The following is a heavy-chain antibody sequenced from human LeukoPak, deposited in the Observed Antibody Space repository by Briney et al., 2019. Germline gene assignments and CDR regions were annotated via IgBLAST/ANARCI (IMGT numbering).Heavy chain of an antibody. CDR2: ISGSGGST. CDR1: GFTFSSYG. Sequence: PGGSLRLSCAASGFTFSSYGMTWVRQAPGKGLEWVSGISGSGGSTYYEDSVKGRFTISRDNSKNTLYLQMNSLRAEDTAVYYCAKNSGGTCYSHLDYWGQGTLVIVSS. CDR3: AKNSGGTCYSHLDY. D-gene: IGHD2-15*01. J-gene: IGHJ4*02. V-gene: IGHV3-23*01.